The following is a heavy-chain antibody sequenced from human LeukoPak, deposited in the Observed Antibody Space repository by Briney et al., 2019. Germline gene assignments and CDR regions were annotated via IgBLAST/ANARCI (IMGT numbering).Heavy chain of an antibody. Sequence: SETLSLTCTVSGGSISSYYWSWIRQPPGKGLGWIGNIYYSGSTNYNPSLKSRVTISVDTSKNQFSLKLSSVTAADTAVYYCARDGYSSSHFDYWGQGTLVTVSS. CDR3: ARDGYSSSHFDY. CDR1: GGSISSYY. D-gene: IGHD6-13*01. CDR2: IYYSGST. J-gene: IGHJ4*02. V-gene: IGHV4-59*01.